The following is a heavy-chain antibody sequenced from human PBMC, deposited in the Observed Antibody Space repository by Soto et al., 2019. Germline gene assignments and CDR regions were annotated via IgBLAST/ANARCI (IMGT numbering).Heavy chain of an antibody. J-gene: IGHJ6*02. CDR2: IKEDGSEK. CDR3: ASVEAAGMDV. D-gene: IGHD6-25*01. Sequence: EVQLVESGGGLAQPGGSLRLSCAAAGFRFSRKWMRWVSQAPGKGPEWVASIKEDGSEKKYVESVKGRFTISRDNVNNSLFLQMNSLRAEDTGGYYLASVEAAGMDVWGQGTPVTVSS. CDR1: GFRFSRKW. V-gene: IGHV3-7*05.